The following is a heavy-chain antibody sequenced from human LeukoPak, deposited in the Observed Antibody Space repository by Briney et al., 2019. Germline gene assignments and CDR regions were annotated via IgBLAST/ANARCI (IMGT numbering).Heavy chain of an antibody. J-gene: IGHJ4*02. V-gene: IGHV4-39*07. CDR2: IYYSGST. Sequence: SETLSLTCTVSGGSISSSSYYWGWIRQPPGKGLEWIGSIYYSGSTYYNPSLKSRVTISVDTSKNQFSLKLSSVTAADTAVYYCARDRTGWELLQGYFDYWGQGTLVTVSS. D-gene: IGHD1-26*01. CDR3: ARDRTGWELLQGYFDY. CDR1: GGSISSSSYY.